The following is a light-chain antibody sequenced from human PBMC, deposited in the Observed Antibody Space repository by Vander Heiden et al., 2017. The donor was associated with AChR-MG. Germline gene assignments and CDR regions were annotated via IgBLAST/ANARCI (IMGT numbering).Light chain of an antibody. Sequence: QSVLTQPPSASGPPGQRVTLSCSGNSSNIGSNTVNWYQQLPGTAPKLLIYSSNERPSGVRDRFSGSKSGTSASLAISGLQSEDEADYYCAAWDDSLNGVVFGGGTTLTGL. CDR2: SSN. V-gene: IGLV1-44*01. J-gene: IGLJ2*01. CDR1: SSNIGSNT. CDR3: AAWDDSLNGVV.